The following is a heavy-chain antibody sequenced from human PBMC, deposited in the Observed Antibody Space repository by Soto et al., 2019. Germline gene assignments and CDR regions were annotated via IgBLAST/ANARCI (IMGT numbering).Heavy chain of an antibody. J-gene: IGHJ5*02. Sequence: ASVKVSCKASGGTISSYAISWVRQAPGQGVEWMGGIIPIFGTSNYAKKFQGRVTITADGSTSTSYMELSSLRSEDTAVYYWAREVAAHEVHWLDPWGQGTLVTVSS. CDR3: AREVAAHEVHWLDP. CDR2: IIPIFGTS. V-gene: IGHV1-69*13. D-gene: IGHD6-6*01. CDR1: GGTISSYA.